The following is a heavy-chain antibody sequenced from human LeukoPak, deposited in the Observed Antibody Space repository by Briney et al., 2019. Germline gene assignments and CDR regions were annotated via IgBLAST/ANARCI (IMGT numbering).Heavy chain of an antibody. CDR1: GFTFSPFA. V-gene: IGHV3-21*01. Sequence: GGSLRLSCAASGFTFSPFAMNWVRQAPGKGLEWASSISSSSTYIYYADSVKGRFTISRDNAKNSLYLQMNSLRAEDTAVYYCARTRYYDILTGNILGSPPDYWGQGTLVTVSS. D-gene: IGHD3-9*01. CDR2: ISSSSTYI. CDR3: ARTRYYDILTGNILGSPPDY. J-gene: IGHJ4*02.